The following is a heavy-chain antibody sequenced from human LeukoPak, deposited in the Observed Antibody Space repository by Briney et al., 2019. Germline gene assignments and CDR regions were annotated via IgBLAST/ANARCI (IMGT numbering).Heavy chain of an antibody. CDR1: GFTFSSYW. CDR2: IASDGSST. D-gene: IGHD4-23*01. J-gene: IGHJ4*02. V-gene: IGHV3-74*01. Sequence: EGSLRLSCAASGFTFSSYWMNWVRQAPGKGLVWVSRIASDGSSTTYADSVKGRFSISRDNAKNTLYLQMNSLRVEDTAVYYCARGRPHGNDYWGQGTWSPSPQ. CDR3: ARGRPHGNDY.